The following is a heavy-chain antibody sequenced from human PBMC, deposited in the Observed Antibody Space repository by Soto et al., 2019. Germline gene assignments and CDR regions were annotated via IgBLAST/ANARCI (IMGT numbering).Heavy chain of an antibody. J-gene: IGHJ6*03. CDR2: ILSNDGK. V-gene: IGHV2-26*01. D-gene: IGHD3-10*01. CDR3: ARMLAVNYYYYYMDV. CDR1: GFSLNNARAG. Sequence: QVTLKESGPVLVRPTETLTLTCTVSGFSLNNARAGVSWIRQPPGKALEWLAHILSNDGKSYSTSLKTRLSISKDTSKSQVVLTMTNMDPVDTATYYCARMLAVNYYYYYMDVWGKGTTVTVSS.